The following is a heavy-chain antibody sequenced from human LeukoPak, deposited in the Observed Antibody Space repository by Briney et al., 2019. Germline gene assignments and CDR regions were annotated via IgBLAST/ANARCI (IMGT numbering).Heavy chain of an antibody. CDR1: GGSFSGYY. J-gene: IGHJ4*02. Sequence: SETLSLTCAVYGGSFSGYYWSWIRQPPGKGLEWTGEINHSGSTNYNPSLKSRVTISVDTSKNQFSLKLSSVTAADTAVYYCASHLIYYDILTGYYTGFDYWGQGTLVTVSS. V-gene: IGHV4-34*01. CDR3: ASHLIYYDILTGYYTGFDY. CDR2: INHSGST. D-gene: IGHD3-9*01.